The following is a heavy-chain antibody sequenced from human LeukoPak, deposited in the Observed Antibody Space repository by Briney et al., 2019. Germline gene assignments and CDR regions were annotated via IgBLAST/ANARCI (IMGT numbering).Heavy chain of an antibody. V-gene: IGHV4-34*01. J-gene: IGHJ5*02. D-gene: IGHD3-22*01. CDR3: ARENYYDNWFDP. CDR2: INHSGST. Sequence: PSETLSLTCAVYGGSFSGYYWSWIRQPPGKGLEWIGEINHSGSTNYNPSLKSRVTISADTSKNQFSLKLSSVTAADTAVYYCARENYYDNWFDPWGQGTLVTVSS. CDR1: GGSFSGYY.